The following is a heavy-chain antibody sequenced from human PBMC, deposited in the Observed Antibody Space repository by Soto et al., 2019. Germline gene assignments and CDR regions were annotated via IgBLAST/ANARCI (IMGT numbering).Heavy chain of an antibody. V-gene: IGHV3-30*03. Sequence: QVQLVESGGGVVQPGRSLRLACAASGFDFRSYGIHWVRQAPGRGLEWVAAASYDGSETYYADSAKGRFTVSKEISKNTVFLQMNALRREDTALYFCVRDSGWPILNFDSWGQGTLVTVSS. CDR3: VRDSGWPILNFDS. CDR1: GFDFRSYG. CDR2: ASYDGSET. J-gene: IGHJ4*02. D-gene: IGHD3-10*01.